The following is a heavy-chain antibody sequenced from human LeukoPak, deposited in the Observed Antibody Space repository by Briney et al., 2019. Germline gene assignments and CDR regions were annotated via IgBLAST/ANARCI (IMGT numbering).Heavy chain of an antibody. CDR1: GGSISSYY. CDR3: ARDRSLGEQLEFDY. Sequence: SETLSLTCTVSGGSISSYYWSWIRQPPGKGLEWIGYIYYSGSTNYDPSLKSRVTISVDTSKNQFSLKLSSVTAADTAVYYCARDRSLGEQLEFDYWGQGTLVTVSS. J-gene: IGHJ4*02. V-gene: IGHV4-59*01. D-gene: IGHD6-13*01. CDR2: IYYSGST.